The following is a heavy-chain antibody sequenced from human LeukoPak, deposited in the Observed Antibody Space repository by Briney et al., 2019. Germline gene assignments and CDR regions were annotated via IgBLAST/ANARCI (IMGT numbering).Heavy chain of an antibody. V-gene: IGHV3-53*01. D-gene: IGHD4-17*01. CDR3: ARSGYGVIAFDY. Sequence: GGSLRLSCAASGFTVSSNYMSWVRQAPGKGLEWVSVIYSGGSTYYADSVRGRFTISRDNSKNTLYLQMNSLRAEDTAVYYCARSGYGVIAFDYWGQGTLVTVSS. CDR1: GFTVSSNY. CDR2: IYSGGST. J-gene: IGHJ4*02.